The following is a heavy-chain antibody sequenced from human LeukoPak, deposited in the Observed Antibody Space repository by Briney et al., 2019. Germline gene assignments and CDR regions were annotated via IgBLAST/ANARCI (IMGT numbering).Heavy chain of an antibody. CDR2: INPSGGST. Sequence: ASVKVSCKASGGTFSSYAISWVRQAPGQGLEWMGIINPSGGSTSYAQKFQGRVTMTRDTSTSTVYMELSSLRSEDTAVYYCARAYCGGDCYSIYFQHWGQGTLVTVSS. CDR1: GGTFSSYA. V-gene: IGHV1-46*01. D-gene: IGHD2-21*02. J-gene: IGHJ1*01. CDR3: ARAYCGGDCYSIYFQH.